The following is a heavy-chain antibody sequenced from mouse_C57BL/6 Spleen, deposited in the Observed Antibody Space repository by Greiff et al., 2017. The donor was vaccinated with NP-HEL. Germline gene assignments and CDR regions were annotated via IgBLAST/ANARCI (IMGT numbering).Heavy chain of an antibody. CDR2: IYPSDSET. V-gene: IGHV1-61*01. D-gene: IGHD4-1*01. J-gene: IGHJ2*01. Sequence: VQLQQPGAELVRPGSSVKLSCKASGYTFTSYWMDWVKQRPGQGLEWIGNIYPSDSETHYNQKFKDKATLTVDKSSSTAYMQLSSLTSEDSAVYYCAREDLTGTCFDYWGQGTTLTVSS. CDR3: AREDLTGTCFDY. CDR1: GYTFTSYW.